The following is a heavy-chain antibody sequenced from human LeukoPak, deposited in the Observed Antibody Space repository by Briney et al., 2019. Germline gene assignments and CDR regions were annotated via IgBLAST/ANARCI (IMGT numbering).Heavy chain of an antibody. D-gene: IGHD3-10*01. J-gene: IGHJ3*01. Sequence: GGSLRLPCAASGFTFSTYAMTWVRQAPGKGLEWVSTISGSGSSTYYADSVKGRFTISRDNSKNTLSLQMSSLRVEDTAVYYCAKPDYYGSLGAFDVWGQGTMVTVSS. CDR1: GFTFSTYA. CDR3: AKPDYYGSLGAFDV. CDR2: ISGSGSST. V-gene: IGHV3-23*01.